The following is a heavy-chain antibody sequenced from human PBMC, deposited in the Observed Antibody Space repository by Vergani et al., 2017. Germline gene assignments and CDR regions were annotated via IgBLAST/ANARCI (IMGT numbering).Heavy chain of an antibody. CDR3: AREGFYADVWGSYRLRGVYYFDY. CDR1: GYTFTSYA. J-gene: IGHJ4*02. V-gene: IGHV1-3*01. Sequence: QVQLVQSGAEVKKPGASVKVSCKASGYTFTSYAMHWVRQAPGQRLEWMGWINAGNGNTKYSQKFQGRVTITRDTSASTAYMELSSLRSEDTAVYYCAREGFYADVWGSYRLRGVYYFDYWGQGTLVTVSS. D-gene: IGHD3-16*02. CDR2: INAGNGNT.